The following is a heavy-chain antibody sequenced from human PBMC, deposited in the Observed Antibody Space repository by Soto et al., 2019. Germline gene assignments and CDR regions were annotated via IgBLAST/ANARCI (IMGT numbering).Heavy chain of an antibody. CDR2: ISKSGTYI. D-gene: IGHD4-17*01. Sequence: GGSLRLSCAASRFTFNDYSMNWVRQAPGKGLEWVSSISKSGTYIYYADSVKGRFTISRDNAKNSLYLQMNSLRAEDTAVYFCARPTMTTSNHGFDIWGQGTMVTVSS. CDR3: ARPTMTTSNHGFDI. V-gene: IGHV3-21*01. J-gene: IGHJ3*02. CDR1: RFTFNDYS.